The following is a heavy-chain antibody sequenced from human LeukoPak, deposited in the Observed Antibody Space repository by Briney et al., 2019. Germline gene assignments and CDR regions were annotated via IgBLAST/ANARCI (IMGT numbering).Heavy chain of an antibody. Sequence: KPSQTLSLTCAISGDSVSSNSAAWNCIRQSPSRVLEWLGRTYYRSKWFHDYAVSVKTRITINPDTSKSQFSLQLNSVTPEDTAVYYCARGVSYFDLWGRGTLVTVSS. CDR3: ARGVSYFDL. CDR1: GDSVSSNSAA. CDR2: TYYRSKWFH. V-gene: IGHV6-1*01. J-gene: IGHJ2*01.